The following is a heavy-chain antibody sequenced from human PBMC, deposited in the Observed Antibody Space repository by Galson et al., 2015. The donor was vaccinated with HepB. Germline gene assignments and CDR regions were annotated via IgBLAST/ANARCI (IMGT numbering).Heavy chain of an antibody. CDR3: ASYRVTAGRWFDP. J-gene: IGHJ5*02. V-gene: IGHV3-23*01. D-gene: IGHD1-1*01. CDR1: GFTFTSYD. CDR2: IDTSGVHT. Sequence: SLRLSCAASGFTFTSYDMTWVRQAPGKGLEWVSVIDTSGVHTSYAASVKGGFTISRDNSKSTLSLQMNSLRVEDTAIYYCASYRVTAGRWFDPWGQGTLVTVSS.